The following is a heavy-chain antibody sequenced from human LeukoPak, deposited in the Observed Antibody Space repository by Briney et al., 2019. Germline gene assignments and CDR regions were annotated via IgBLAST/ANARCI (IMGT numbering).Heavy chain of an antibody. Sequence: NPSETLSLTCNVSGGSISSSRYHWGWIRQPPGKGLEWIGSIYHSGSTYYNPSLKSRVTISVDTSKNQFSLKMSSVTAADTAVYYCARSILSVADGRLGYFHRWGQGSLVTVSS. V-gene: IGHV4-39*01. CDR1: GGSISSSRYH. CDR3: ARSILSVADGRLGYFHR. CDR2: IYHSGST. J-gene: IGHJ1*01. D-gene: IGHD2-21*01.